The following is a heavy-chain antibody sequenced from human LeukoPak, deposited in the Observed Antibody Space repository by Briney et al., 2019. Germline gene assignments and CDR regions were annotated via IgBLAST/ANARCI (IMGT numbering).Heavy chain of an antibody. CDR3: ARDDYYRGGSGYSDY. J-gene: IGHJ4*02. V-gene: IGHV3-21*01. D-gene: IGHD3-22*01. CDR2: ISSSSSYI. Sequence: PGGSLRLSCAASGFTFSSYSMNWVRQAPGKGLEWVSSISSSSSYIYYADSVKGRLTISRDNAKNSLYLQMNSLRAEDTAVYYCARDDYYRGGSGYSDYWGQGTLVTVSS. CDR1: GFTFSSYS.